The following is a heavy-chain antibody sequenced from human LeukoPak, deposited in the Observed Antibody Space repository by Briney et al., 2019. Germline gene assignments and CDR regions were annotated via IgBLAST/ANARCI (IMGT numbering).Heavy chain of an antibody. CDR3: ARDILHYYDSSGFEPFDY. J-gene: IGHJ4*02. D-gene: IGHD3-22*01. Sequence: ASVKVSCKASGYTFTSYGISWARQAPGQGLEWMGWISAYNGNTNYAQKLQGRVTMTTDTSTSTAYMELRSLRSDDTAVYYCARDILHYYDSSGFEPFDYWGQGTLVTVSS. CDR2: ISAYNGNT. V-gene: IGHV1-18*01. CDR1: GYTFTSYG.